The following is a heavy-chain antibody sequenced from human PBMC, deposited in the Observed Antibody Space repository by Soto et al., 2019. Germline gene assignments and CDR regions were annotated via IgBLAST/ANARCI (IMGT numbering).Heavy chain of an antibody. CDR3: SASKCKSSNCIMFYFYYRIDV. CDR2: IKSRGEGGTT. D-gene: IGHD1-20*01. V-gene: IGHV3-15*07. J-gene: IGHJ6*04. Sequence: EVHLVESGGGLVKPGGSLRLSCAASGFTFANAWMTWVRQSPGKGLEWVGRIKSRGEGGTTDYAAPAKGRFIISRVDSTSTPPLQLHSLTSDDTRVYYSSASKCKSSNCIMFYFYYRIDVWATGTTVSVSS. CDR1: GFTFANAW.